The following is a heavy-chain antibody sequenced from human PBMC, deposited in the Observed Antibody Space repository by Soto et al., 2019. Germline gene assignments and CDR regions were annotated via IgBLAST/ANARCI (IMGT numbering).Heavy chain of an antibody. CDR2: IIPIFGTA. CDR1: GGTFSSYA. V-gene: IGHV1-69*06. Sequence: GASVKVSCKASGGTFSSYAISWVRQAPGQGLEWMGGIIPIFGTANYAQKFQGRVTITADKSTSTAYMELSSLRSEDTAVYYCARAVDYSSGWSGPYYFDYWGQGTLVTV. J-gene: IGHJ4*02. CDR3: ARAVDYSSGWSGPYYFDY. D-gene: IGHD6-19*01.